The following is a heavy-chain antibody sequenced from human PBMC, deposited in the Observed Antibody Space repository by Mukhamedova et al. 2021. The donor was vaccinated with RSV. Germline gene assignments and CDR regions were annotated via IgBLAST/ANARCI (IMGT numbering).Heavy chain of an antibody. J-gene: IGHJ4*02. V-gene: IGHV3-9*01. Sequence: GLEWVSGISWNSGSIGYADSVKGRFTISRDNAKNSLHLQMNSLSPEDTAVYYCAKDYLGGSNSFDYWGQGTLVTVSS. CDR3: AKDYLGGSNSFDY. D-gene: IGHD1-26*01. CDR2: ISWNSGSI.